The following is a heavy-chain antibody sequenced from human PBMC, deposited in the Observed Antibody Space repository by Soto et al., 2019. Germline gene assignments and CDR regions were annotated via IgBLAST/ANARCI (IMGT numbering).Heavy chain of an antibody. J-gene: IGHJ4*01. CDR1: GYTFTSYG. CDR2: IIPIFGTA. D-gene: IGHD3-22*01. CDR3: ASHYDSSGYYYRGLDY. V-gene: IGHV1-69*13. Sequence: SVKVSCKASGYTFTSYGISWVRQAPGQGLEWMGGIIPIFGTADYAQKFQGRVTITADESTSTAYMELSSLRSEDTAVYYCASHYDSSGYYYRGLDYWGQ.